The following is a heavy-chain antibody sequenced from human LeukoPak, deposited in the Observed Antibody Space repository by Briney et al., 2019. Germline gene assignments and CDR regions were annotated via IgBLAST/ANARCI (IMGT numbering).Heavy chain of an antibody. CDR2: INHSGST. J-gene: IGHJ5*02. CDR1: GGSFSGYY. CDR3: ARGRRLFGP. Sequence: SETLSLTCAAYGGSFSGYYWSWIRQPPGKGLEWIGEINHSGSTNYNPSLKSRVTISVDTSKNQFSLKLSSVTAADTAVYYCARGRRLFGPWGQGTLVTVSS. D-gene: IGHD1-14*01. V-gene: IGHV4-34*01.